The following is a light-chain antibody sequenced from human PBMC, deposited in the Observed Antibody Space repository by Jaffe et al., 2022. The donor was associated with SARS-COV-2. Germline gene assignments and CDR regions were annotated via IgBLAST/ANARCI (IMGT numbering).Light chain of an antibody. CDR2: EGS. J-gene: IGLJ1*01. V-gene: IGLV2-23*01. CDR3: CSYAVSSTYV. CDR1: SSDVGTYNL. Sequence: QSALTQPASVSGSPGQSITISCTGTSSDVGTYNLVSWYQQHPGKVPKLIIYEGSKRPSGVSNRFSGSKSGNTASLTISGLQAEDEADYYCCSYAVSSTYVFGTGTKVTVL.